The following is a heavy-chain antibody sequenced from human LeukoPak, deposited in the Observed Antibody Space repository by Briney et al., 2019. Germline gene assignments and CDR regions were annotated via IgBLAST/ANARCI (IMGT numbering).Heavy chain of an antibody. Sequence: GGSLRLSCAASGFTFSSYSMNWDRQAPGKGLEWVEFIRYDGSNKYYADSVKGRFTISRDNSKNTLYLQTNSLSAEDTAVYYCAKSSDEIFDYWGQGTLVTVSS. V-gene: IGHV3-30*02. CDR1: GFTFSSYS. J-gene: IGHJ4*02. CDR3: AKSSDEIFDY. CDR2: IRYDGSNK. D-gene: IGHD3-10*01.